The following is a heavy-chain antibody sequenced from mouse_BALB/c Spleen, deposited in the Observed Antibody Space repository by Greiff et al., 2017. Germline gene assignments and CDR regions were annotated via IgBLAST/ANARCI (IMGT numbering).Heavy chain of an antibody. J-gene: IGHJ2*01. V-gene: IGHV5-12-1*01. CDR3: ARAYYSPFDY. Sequence: DVKLVESGGGLVKPGGSLKLSCAASGFAFSSYDMSWVRQTPEKRLEWVAYISSGGGSTYYPDTVKGRFTISRDNAKNTLYLQMSSLKSEDTAMYYCARAYYSPFDYWGQGTTLTVSS. CDR2: ISSGGGST. D-gene: IGHD2-12*01. CDR1: GFAFSSYD.